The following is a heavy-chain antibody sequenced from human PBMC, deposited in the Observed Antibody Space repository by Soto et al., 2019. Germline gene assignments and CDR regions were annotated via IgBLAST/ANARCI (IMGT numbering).Heavy chain of an antibody. CDR2: IDPSGSYT. CDR1: GYSFTSYW. J-gene: IGHJ6*02. CDR3: ASNKNWSYYYGMDV. Sequence: PGESLKISCKGSGYSFTSYWISWVRQMPGKGLEWMGRIDPSGSYTKYSPSFQGHVTISADKSISTAYLQWSSLKASDTAMYYCASNKNWSYYYGMDVWGQGTTVTVSS. D-gene: IGHD1-1*01. V-gene: IGHV5-10-1*01.